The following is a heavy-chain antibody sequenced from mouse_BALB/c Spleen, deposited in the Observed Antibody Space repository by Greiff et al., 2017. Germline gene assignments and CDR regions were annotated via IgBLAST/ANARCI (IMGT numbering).Heavy chain of an antibody. CDR3: ARAYYGNSYYAMDY. CDR2: ILPGSGST. D-gene: IGHD2-10*01. CDR1: GYTFSSYW. J-gene: IGHJ4*01. V-gene: IGHV1-9*01. Sequence: VQGVESGAELMKPGASVKISCKATGYTFSSYWIEWVKQRPGHGLEWIGEILPGSGSTNYNEKFKGKATFTADTSSNTAYMQLSSLTSEDSAVYYCARAYYGNSYYAMDYWGQGTSVTVSS.